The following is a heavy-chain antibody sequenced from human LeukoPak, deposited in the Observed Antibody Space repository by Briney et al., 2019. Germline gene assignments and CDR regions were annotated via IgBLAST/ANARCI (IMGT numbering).Heavy chain of an antibody. CDR3: ARGPYSYDSSGAFDI. D-gene: IGHD3-22*01. V-gene: IGHV4-59*08. CDR1: GGSISSYY. Sequence: SETLSLTCSVSGGSISSYYWNWIRQPPGKGLEWIGYIYYSGSTNYNPSLKSRVTISVDTSKNQFSLKLSSVTAADTAVYFCARGPYSYDSSGAFDIWGQGTMVTVSS. J-gene: IGHJ3*02. CDR2: IYYSGST.